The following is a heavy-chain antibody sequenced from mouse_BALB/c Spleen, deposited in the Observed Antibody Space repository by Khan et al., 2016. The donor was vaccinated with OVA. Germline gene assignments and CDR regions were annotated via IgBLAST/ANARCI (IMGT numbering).Heavy chain of an antibody. CDR1: GYTFTDFT. J-gene: IGHJ3*01. V-gene: IGHV1S137*01. CDR3: ARGGGGDRFLY. Sequence: QVQLKEPGTELVRPGVSVKISCKGSGYTFTDFTMHWMKQSHAMSLEWIGVISTYYGDAVYNQKFKGKATMTVDKSSNTAYMDLARLTSEDSAIFYCARGGGGDRFLYWGQGTLVTVSA. CDR2: ISTYYGDA.